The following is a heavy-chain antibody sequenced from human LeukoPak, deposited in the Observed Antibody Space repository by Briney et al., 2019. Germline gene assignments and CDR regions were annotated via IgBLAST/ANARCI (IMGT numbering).Heavy chain of an antibody. V-gene: IGHV3-23*01. J-gene: IGHJ4*02. Sequence: GGSLRLSCAASGFTFSSYAMPWVRQAPGKGLEWVSTISGSGDSTYYSDSVKGRFTISRDNSENTLYLQLNSLRAEDTAVYYCAKGGWGTVLDYWGQGTLVTVSP. D-gene: IGHD3-16*01. CDR3: AKGGWGTVLDY. CDR1: GFTFSSYA. CDR2: ISGSGDST.